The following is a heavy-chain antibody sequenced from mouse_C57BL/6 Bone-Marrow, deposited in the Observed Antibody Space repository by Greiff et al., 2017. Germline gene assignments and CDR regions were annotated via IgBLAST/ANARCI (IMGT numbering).Heavy chain of an antibody. Sequence: ESGPGLVAPSQSLSITCTVSGFSLTSYGVDWVRQPPGKGLEWLGVLWGGGSTNYNSALMSRLSISKDNSKSHVFLKMNSLQTDDTAMYYCAKHIITTVVRHWYFDVWGTGTTVTVSS. D-gene: IGHD1-1*01. CDR2: LWGGGST. J-gene: IGHJ1*03. CDR1: GFSLTSYG. CDR3: AKHIITTVVRHWYFDV. V-gene: IGHV2-9*01.